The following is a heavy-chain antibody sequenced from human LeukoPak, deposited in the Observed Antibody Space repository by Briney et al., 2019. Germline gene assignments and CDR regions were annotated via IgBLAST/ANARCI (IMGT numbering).Heavy chain of an antibody. V-gene: IGHV1-2*02. J-gene: IGHJ5*02. CDR2: INPNSGGT. Sequence: GASVKVSCKASGYTFTGYYMHWVRQAPGQGLEWMGWINPNSGGTNYAQKFQGRVTMTRNTSISTAYMELSSLRSEDTAVYYCARLRLRGGNWFDPWGQGTLVTVSS. CDR3: ARLRLRGGNWFDP. CDR1: GYTFTGYY. D-gene: IGHD5-12*01.